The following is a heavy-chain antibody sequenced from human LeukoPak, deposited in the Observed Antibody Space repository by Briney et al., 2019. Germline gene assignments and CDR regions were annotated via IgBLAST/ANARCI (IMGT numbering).Heavy chain of an antibody. J-gene: IGHJ4*02. CDR2: INHSGST. CDR1: GGSFSGYY. V-gene: IGHV4-34*01. CDR3: ARGGYYYDSSGYIDY. D-gene: IGHD3-22*01. Sequence: SETLSLTCAVYGGSFSGYYWSWIRKPPGKGLEWIGEINHSGSTNYNPSLKSPVTISVDTSKNQFSLKLSSVTAADTAVYYCARGGYYYDSSGYIDYWGQGTLVTVSS.